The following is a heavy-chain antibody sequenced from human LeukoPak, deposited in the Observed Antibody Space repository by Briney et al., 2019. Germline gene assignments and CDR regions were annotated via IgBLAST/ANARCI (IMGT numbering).Heavy chain of an antibody. Sequence: PGGSLRLSCAASGFTFSSYWMSRVRQAPGKGLEWVANIKQDGSEKYYVDSVKGRFTISRDNAKNSLYLQMNSLRAEDTAVYYCAREGYCSSTSCSDFDYWGQGTLVTVSS. D-gene: IGHD2-2*01. CDR1: GFTFSSYW. CDR2: IKQDGSEK. V-gene: IGHV3-7*01. CDR3: AREGYCSSTSCSDFDY. J-gene: IGHJ4*02.